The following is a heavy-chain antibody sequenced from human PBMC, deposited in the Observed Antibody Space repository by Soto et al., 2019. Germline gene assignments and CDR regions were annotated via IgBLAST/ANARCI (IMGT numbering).Heavy chain of an antibody. Sequence: TLSLTCDVSGGSLYSSNWWTWVRQTPGEVLEWIGEIHHSGSTTYNPSLKSRVTISADKSKNQFFLNLASVTAADTAMYYCTRRGGAGSGVSMIDWLDRWGQGNQVTVSS. CDR2: IHHSGST. V-gene: IGHV4-4*02. CDR1: GGSLYSSNW. CDR3: TRRGGAGSGVSMIDWLDR. J-gene: IGHJ5*01. D-gene: IGHD3-16*01.